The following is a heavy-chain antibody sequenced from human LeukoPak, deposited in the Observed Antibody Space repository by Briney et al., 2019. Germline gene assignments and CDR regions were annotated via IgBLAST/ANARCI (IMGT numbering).Heavy chain of an antibody. CDR2: IIPIFGTA. J-gene: IGHJ3*02. V-gene: IGHV1-69*13. Sequence: SVKVSCKASGGTFSSYAISWVRQAPGQGLEWMGGIIPIFGTANYAQKFQGRVTITADESTSTAYMELSSLRSEDTAVYYCARGSSRGYAFDIWGQGTMDTVSS. CDR1: GGTFSSYA. CDR3: ARGSSRGYAFDI. D-gene: IGHD6-13*01.